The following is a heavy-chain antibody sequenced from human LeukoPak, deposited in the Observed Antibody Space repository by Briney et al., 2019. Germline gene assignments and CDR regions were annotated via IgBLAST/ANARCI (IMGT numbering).Heavy chain of an antibody. V-gene: IGHV3-48*01. CDR2: ISSSSSTI. Sequence: PGGSLRLSCAASGFTFSSYSMNWVRQAPGKGLEWVSYISSSSSTIYSADSVKGRFTISRDNAKNSLYLQMNSLRAEDTAVYYCARDLLSSWYPDAFDIWGQGTMVTVSS. CDR3: ARDLLSSWYPDAFDI. D-gene: IGHD6-13*01. J-gene: IGHJ3*02. CDR1: GFTFSSYS.